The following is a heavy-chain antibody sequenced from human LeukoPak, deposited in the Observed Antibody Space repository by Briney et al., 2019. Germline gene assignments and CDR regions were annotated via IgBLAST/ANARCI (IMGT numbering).Heavy chain of an antibody. CDR2: IIPIFGTA. CDR3: ARDCGGDCYGAFDI. J-gene: IGHJ3*02. Sequence: ASVNVSCKASGGTFRSYAISWVRPSPGQGLEWVGGIIPIFGTANYAQKFQGRVTITTDEATSTAYMELSSLRAEDTAVYYCARDCGGDCYGAFDIWGQGTMVTVSS. V-gene: IGHV1-69*05. CDR1: GGTFRSYA. D-gene: IGHD2-21*01.